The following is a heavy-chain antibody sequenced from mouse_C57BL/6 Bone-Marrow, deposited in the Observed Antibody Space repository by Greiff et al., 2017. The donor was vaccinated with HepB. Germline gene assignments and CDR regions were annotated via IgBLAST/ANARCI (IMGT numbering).Heavy chain of an antibody. J-gene: IGHJ4*01. CDR2: IHPNYGTT. CDR3: ARWTNY. CDR1: FYSFTYYN. Sequence: FHLPHSLPYLFNPFSSFNISFNSSFYSFTYYNINFFNQINLKILDFILVIHPNYGTTSYNQKFKGKATLTVDQSSSTAYMQLNSLTSEDSAVYYCARWTNYWGQGNSVTVSS. V-gene: IGHV1-39*01. D-gene: IGHD2-13*01.